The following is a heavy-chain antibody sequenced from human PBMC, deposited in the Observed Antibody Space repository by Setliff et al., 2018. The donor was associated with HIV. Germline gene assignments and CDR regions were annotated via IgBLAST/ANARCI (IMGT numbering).Heavy chain of an antibody. J-gene: IGHJ3*02. CDR3: AREHCSGGSCNGFDI. CDR1: GGSISTSY. D-gene: IGHD2-15*01. V-gene: IGHV4-4*09. CDR2: IYISGTT. Sequence: SETLSLTCTVSGGSISTSYWNWIRQPPGKELEWIAYIYISGTTNYNPSLKSRVTISLDTSRNQFSLKLGSVTAADTAMYYCAREHCSGGSCNGFDIWGQGTMVT.